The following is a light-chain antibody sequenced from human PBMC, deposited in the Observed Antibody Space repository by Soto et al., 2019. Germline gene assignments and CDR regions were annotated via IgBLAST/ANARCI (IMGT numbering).Light chain of an antibody. CDR2: AAS. CDR3: QQYCSSSTWT. J-gene: IGKJ1*01. CDR1: QGVSSAY. Sequence: EIVLTQSPGTLSLSPGERATLSCRACQGVSSAYLAWYKHKPGQPATLLMYAASSRVTGIPDRFSGSGSGTDFTPAISTLVPEDFAVYYCQQYCSSSTWTFGQGTKVEIK. V-gene: IGKV3-20*01.